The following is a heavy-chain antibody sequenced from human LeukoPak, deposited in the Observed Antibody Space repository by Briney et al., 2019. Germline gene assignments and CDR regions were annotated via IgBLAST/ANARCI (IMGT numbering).Heavy chain of an antibody. J-gene: IGHJ4*02. Sequence: GGSLRLSCAASGFTFSSYWMSWVRQAPGKGLEWVANIKQDGSEKYYVDSVKGRFTISRDNARNSLYLQMNSLRAEDTAVYYCAQGLEGFGGYCSGGSCYFSYWGQGTLVTVSS. V-gene: IGHV3-7*01. CDR2: IKQDGSEK. CDR1: GFTFSSYW. D-gene: IGHD2-15*01. CDR3: AQGLEGFGGYCSGGSCYFSY.